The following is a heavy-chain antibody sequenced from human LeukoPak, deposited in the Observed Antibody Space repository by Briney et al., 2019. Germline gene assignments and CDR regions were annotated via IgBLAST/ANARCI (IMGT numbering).Heavy chain of an antibody. V-gene: IGHV4-59*01. CDR1: GGPISSYY. D-gene: IGHD2-15*01. CDR3: ARDCSGASCYDY. Sequence: SETLSLTCAVSGGPISSYYWSWIRQPPGKGLEWIGYIYYSGSTNYNPSLKSRVTISLDTPRNQFSLKLSSVTAADTAVYYCARDCSGASCYDYWGQGTLVTVSS. J-gene: IGHJ4*02. CDR2: IYYSGST.